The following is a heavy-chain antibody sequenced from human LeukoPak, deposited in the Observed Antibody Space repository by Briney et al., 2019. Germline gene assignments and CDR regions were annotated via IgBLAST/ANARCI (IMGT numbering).Heavy chain of an antibody. CDR3: AREPRYYYDSSGYLDY. CDR2: IYTSGST. J-gene: IGHJ4*02. CDR1: GGTLSSYF. Sequence: PSETLSLTCTVSGGTLSSYFWSWIRQPAGKGLEWIGRIYTSGSTNYNPSLKSRVTMSVDTSKNQFSLKLSSVTAADTAVYYCAREPRYYYDSSGYLDYWGQGTLVTVSS. D-gene: IGHD3-22*01. V-gene: IGHV4-4*07.